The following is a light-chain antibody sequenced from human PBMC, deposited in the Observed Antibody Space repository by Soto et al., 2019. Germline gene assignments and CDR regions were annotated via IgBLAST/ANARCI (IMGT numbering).Light chain of an antibody. J-gene: IGLJ2*01. V-gene: IGLV1-40*01. Sequence: QSVLTQPPSVSGAPGEGVTISCTGSSYDVGAGYRVRWYQQVPETAPKLLIYDNTNRASGVSVRFSGSKSGISASLALSGLQAEDEADYYCRSFVTYLSAVVFGGGTKLTVL. CDR3: RSFVTYLSAVV. CDR1: SYDVGAGYR. CDR2: DNT.